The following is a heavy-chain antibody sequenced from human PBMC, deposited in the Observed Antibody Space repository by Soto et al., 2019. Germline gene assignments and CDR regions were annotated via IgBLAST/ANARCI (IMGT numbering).Heavy chain of an antibody. CDR2: IRNSGGFT. Sequence: VQLLESGGGLVQPGGSLRLSCAASGFTFNNYAMNWVRQAPGKGLEWVSAIRNSGGFTYYADSVTGRFTISRDNSKNTRYLHMNSLRADDTALYYCAKDYFEPNGAYFFDYWRQGTLVTVSS. CDR3: AKDYFEPNGAYFFDY. J-gene: IGHJ4*02. V-gene: IGHV3-23*01. D-gene: IGHD1-26*01. CDR1: GFTFNNYA.